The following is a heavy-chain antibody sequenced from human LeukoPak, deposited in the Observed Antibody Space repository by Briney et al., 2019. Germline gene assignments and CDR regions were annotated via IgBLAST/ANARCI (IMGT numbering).Heavy chain of an antibody. CDR1: GFTFTSSA. CDR2: IVVGSGNT. Sequence: GASVKVSRKASGFTFTSSAVQWVRQARGQRLEWIGWIVVGSGNTNYAQKFQERVTITRDMSTSTAYMELSSLRSEDTAVYYCAAAGNYDFWSGPGSDAFDIWGQGTMVTVSS. V-gene: IGHV1-58*01. J-gene: IGHJ3*02. CDR3: AAAGNYDFWSGPGSDAFDI. D-gene: IGHD3-3*01.